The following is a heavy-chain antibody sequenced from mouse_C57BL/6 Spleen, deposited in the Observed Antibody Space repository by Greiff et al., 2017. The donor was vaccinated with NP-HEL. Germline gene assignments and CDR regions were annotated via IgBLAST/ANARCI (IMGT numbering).Heavy chain of an antibody. Sequence: EVKLMESGPGLVKPSQSLSLTCSVTGYSITSGYYWNWIRQFPGNKLEWMGYISYDGSNNYNPSLKNRISITRDTSKNQFFLKLNSVTTEDTATYYCARGGYDYDVYAMDYWGQGTSVTVSS. D-gene: IGHD2-4*01. CDR2: ISYDGSN. CDR3: ARGGYDYDVYAMDY. V-gene: IGHV3-6*01. CDR1: GYSITSGYY. J-gene: IGHJ4*01.